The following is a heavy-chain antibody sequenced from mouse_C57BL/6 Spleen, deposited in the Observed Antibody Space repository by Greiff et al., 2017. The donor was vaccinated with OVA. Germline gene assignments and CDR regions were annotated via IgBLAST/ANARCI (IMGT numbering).Heavy chain of an antibody. CDR1: GYTFTSYW. CDR2: IDPSDSYT. J-gene: IGHJ3*01. CDR3: AARRRTAGTGFAY. V-gene: IGHV1-50*01. D-gene: IGHD4-1*01. Sequence: VQLQQPGAELVKPGASVKLSCKASGYTFTSYWMQWVKQRPGQGLEWIGEIDPSDSYTNYNQKFKGKATLTVDTSSSTAYMQLSSLTSEDSAVYYCAARRRTAGTGFAYWGQGTLVTVSA.